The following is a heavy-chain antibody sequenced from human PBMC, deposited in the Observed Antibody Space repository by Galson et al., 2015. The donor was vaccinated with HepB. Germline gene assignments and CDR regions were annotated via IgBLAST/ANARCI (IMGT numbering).Heavy chain of an antibody. J-gene: IGHJ5*02. CDR3: AKDRNYGGYDP. CDR2: ISSGGST. CDR1: GFTFSNYA. V-gene: IGHV3-23*01. Sequence: SLRLSCAVSGFTFSNYAMSWIRQAPGKGLHWVSGISSGGSTYYSDSVKGRFTISRENSKNTLYLQMNGLRVEDAAVYYCAKDRNYGGYDPWGQGTLVIVAS. D-gene: IGHD4-23*01.